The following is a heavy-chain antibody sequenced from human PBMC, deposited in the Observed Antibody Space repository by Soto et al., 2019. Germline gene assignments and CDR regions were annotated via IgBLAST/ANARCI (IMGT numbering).Heavy chain of an antibody. V-gene: IGHV4-31*03. Sequence: QVQLQESGPGLVKPSQTLSLTCTVSGGSISSGGYFWSWIRQHPGKGLEWIGFIYYSGSTYYTPSLKRRVTISVDTSKTQFSLKLSSVTAADTAVYYCAREGAAPYYYYGMDVWGQGTTVTVSS. CDR1: GGSISSGGYF. CDR3: AREGAAPYYYYGMDV. D-gene: IGHD6-6*01. CDR2: IYYSGST. J-gene: IGHJ6*02.